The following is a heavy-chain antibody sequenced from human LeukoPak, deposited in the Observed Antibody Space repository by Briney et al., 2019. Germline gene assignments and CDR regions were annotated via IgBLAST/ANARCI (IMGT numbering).Heavy chain of an antibody. Sequence: GGSLRLSCAASGFTFSSYWMSWVRQAPGKGLEWVANIKQDGSEKYYVDSVKGRFTIFRDNAKNSLYLQMNNLRVEDTAMYYCAGGTGFIIKDWGQGTLVTVSS. J-gene: IGHJ4*02. D-gene: IGHD3-9*01. V-gene: IGHV3-7*03. CDR3: AGGTGFIIKD. CDR2: IKQDGSEK. CDR1: GFTFSSYW.